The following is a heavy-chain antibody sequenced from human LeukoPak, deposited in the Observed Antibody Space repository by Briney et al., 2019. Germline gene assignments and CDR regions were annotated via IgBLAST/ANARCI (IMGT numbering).Heavy chain of an antibody. Sequence: PGRSLRLSCAASGFTFDDYAMHWVRQAPGKGLEWVSGISWNSGSIGYADSVKGRFTISRDNAKNSLYLQMNSLRVEDTALYYCAKGRYSYGFDYWGQGTLVTVSS. J-gene: IGHJ4*02. CDR3: AKGRYSYGFDY. CDR2: ISWNSGSI. CDR1: GFTFDDYA. V-gene: IGHV3-9*01. D-gene: IGHD5-18*01.